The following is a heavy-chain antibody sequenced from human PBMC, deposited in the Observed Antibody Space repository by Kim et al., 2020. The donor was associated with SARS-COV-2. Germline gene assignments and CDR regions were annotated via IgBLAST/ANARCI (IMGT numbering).Heavy chain of an antibody. CDR3: ASGVSWFGESPTWFDP. J-gene: IGHJ5*02. V-gene: IGHV1-46*01. D-gene: IGHD3-10*01. CDR2: INPSGGST. CDR1: GYTFTSYY. Sequence: ASVKVSCKASGYTFTSYYMHWVRQAPGQGLEWMGIINPSGGSTSYAQKFQGRVTMTRDTSTSTVYMELSSLRSEDTAVYYCASGVSWFGESPTWFDPWGQGTLVTVSS.